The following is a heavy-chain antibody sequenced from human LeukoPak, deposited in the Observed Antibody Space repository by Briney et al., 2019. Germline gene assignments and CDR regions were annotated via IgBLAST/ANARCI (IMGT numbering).Heavy chain of an antibody. V-gene: IGHV3-23*01. J-gene: IGHJ4*02. CDR2: ISGSGSST. CDR1: GFIYRDFG. D-gene: IGHD3-22*01. Sequence: GGSLRLSCGASGFIYRDFGMSWVRQSPGKGLEWVSTISGSGSSTYYADSVKGRFVISRDNSKNTLYLQMNSLRAEDTAVYYCAKAYYYDSSSGSLYFDYWGQGTLVTVSS. CDR3: AKAYYYDSSSGSLYFDY.